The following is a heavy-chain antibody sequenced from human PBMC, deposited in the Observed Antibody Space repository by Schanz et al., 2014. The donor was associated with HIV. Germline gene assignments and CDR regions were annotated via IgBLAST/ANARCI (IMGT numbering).Heavy chain of an antibody. J-gene: IGHJ6*02. CDR1: GYTFTSYG. V-gene: IGHV1-18*01. CDR3: ARGRSGRGALFVGMDV. Sequence: QVQLVQSGAEVKKPGASVKVSCKASGYTFTSYGITWVRQAPGQGLEWMGWISTYNGNTIYAQKFEGRVTMTTDKSTSTAYMELRSLRSDDTALYYCARGRSGRGALFVGMDVWGQGTTVTVSS. D-gene: IGHD6-19*01. CDR2: ISTYNGNT.